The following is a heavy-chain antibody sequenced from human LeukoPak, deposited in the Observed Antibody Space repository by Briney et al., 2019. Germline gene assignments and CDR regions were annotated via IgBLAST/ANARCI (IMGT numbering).Heavy chain of an antibody. CDR2: IIPSSNTT. J-gene: IGHJ4*02. V-gene: IGHV1-46*01. D-gene: IGHD3-22*01. Sequence: ASVTVSCKASGYTYTSYYMHWVRQAAGQGLEWMGGIIPSSNTTIYAQKFQASVTFTADTSTRTAYMEVTRLRSEDTAVLYCASGHDSSGFDYWGQGTLVAVSS. CDR1: GYTYTSYY. CDR3: ASGHDSSGFDY.